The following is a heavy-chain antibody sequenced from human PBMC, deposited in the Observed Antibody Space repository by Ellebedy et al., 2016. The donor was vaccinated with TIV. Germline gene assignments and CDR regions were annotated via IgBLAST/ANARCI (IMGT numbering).Heavy chain of an antibody. J-gene: IGHJ4*02. CDR3: TRERLDISWAD. V-gene: IGHV3-49*03. Sequence: GESLKISXTVSGFNVGDYYMSWFRQAPGKGLEWLGFIRDKSQGGTTDYAASVKGRFTISRDESRSVAYLQMSSLKIEDTATYYCTRERLDISWADWGQGTLVTVSS. D-gene: IGHD6-13*01. CDR2: IRDKSQGGTT. CDR1: GFNVGDYY.